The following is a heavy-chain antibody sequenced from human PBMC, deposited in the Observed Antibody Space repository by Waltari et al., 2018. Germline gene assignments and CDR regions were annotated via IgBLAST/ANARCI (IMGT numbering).Heavy chain of an antibody. CDR2: IYTSGST. V-gene: IGHV4-4*07. CDR1: GGSISSYY. J-gene: IGHJ4*02. CDR3: AREGCTNGVCYLDY. Sequence: QVQLQESGPGLVKPSETLSLTCTVSGGSISSYYWSWIRQPAGKGLEGIGRIYTSGSTNYNPSLKSRVTMSVDTSKNQFSLKLSSVTAADTAVYYCAREGCTNGVCYLDYWGQGTLVTVSS. D-gene: IGHD2-8*01.